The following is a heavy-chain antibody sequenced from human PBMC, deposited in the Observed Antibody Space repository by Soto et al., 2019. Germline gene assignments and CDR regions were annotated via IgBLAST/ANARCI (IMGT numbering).Heavy chain of an antibody. V-gene: IGHV3-74*01. J-gene: IGHJ4*02. CDR2: INNDGSDT. CDR1: GFTFSDFS. Sequence: PGGSLRLSCAASGFTFSDFSLHWVRQAPGKGLVWVARINNDGSDTSYADSVKGRFTMSRDNAKNMVYLQMNSLGVEDTAVYYCGSVFEYWGQGTPVTVSS. CDR3: GSVFEY.